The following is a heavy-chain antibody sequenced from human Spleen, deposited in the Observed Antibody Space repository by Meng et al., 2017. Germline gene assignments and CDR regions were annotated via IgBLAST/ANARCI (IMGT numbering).Heavy chain of an antibody. CDR2: ISFSGNTI. J-gene: IGHJ4*02. V-gene: IGHV3-48*03. CDR3: ARGYPRDVLLWFGEGPAYDY. CDR1: GFTFSDYE. Sequence: GESLKISCAASGFTFSDYEFNWVRQAPGKGLERVSYISFSGNTIYYADSVKGRFTISRDNAKSSLYLQMNSLRAEDSAVYYCARGYPRDVLLWFGEGPAYDYWGQGTLVTVSS. D-gene: IGHD3-10*01.